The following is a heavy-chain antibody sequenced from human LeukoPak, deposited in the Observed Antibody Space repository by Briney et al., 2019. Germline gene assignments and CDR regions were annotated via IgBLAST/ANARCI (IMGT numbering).Heavy chain of an antibody. D-gene: IGHD2-2*01. CDR3: ARALHADCSSTSCFSKYYYYGMDV. V-gene: IGHV4-39*07. J-gene: IGHJ6*02. CDR1: GGSISSSSYY. CDR2: IYYSGST. Sequence: SETLSLTCTVSGGSISSSSYYWGWIRQPPGKGLEWIGSIYYSGSTYYNPSLKSRVTISVDTSKNQFSLKLSSVTAADTAVYYCARALHADCSSTSCFSKYYYYGMDVWGQGTTVTVSS.